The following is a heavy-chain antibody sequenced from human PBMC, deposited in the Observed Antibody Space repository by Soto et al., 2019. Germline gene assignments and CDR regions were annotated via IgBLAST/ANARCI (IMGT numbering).Heavy chain of an antibody. V-gene: IGHV1-69*08. CDR3: ARSRGSYYSNFDS. J-gene: IGHJ4*02. D-gene: IGHD3-10*01. CDR1: ADTLTCYT. CDR2: VIPILGAS. Sequence: SAKVSCKACADTLTCYTVTWLRQAPGQGLEWVGRVIPILGASNFAQKFQGRVAISADKSTDTAYMVLTGLTSEDTAVYYCARSRGSYYSNFDSWGQGTLVTVSS.